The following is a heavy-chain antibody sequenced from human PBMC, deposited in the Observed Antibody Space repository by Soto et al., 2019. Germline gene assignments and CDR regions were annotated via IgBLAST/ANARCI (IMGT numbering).Heavy chain of an antibody. CDR2: IDWDDGK. J-gene: IGHJ4*02. D-gene: IGHD6-19*01. CDR3: ARMRYSSGWSYYFDY. CDR1: GFSLSTSGMR. Sequence: SVPTLVNPTQPLTLTCTLSGFSLSTSGMRVNWIRQPPGKALEWLARIDWDDGKFYSTSLQNRLTISKDTSKNQVVLTMTNMDLVDTATYYCARMRYSSGWSYYFDYWGQGTLVTVSS. V-gene: IGHV2-70*04.